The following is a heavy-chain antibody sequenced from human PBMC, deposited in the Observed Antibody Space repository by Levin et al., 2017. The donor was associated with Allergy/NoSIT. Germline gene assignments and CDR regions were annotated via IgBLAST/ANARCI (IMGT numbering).Heavy chain of an antibody. Sequence: SCAASGFTFSDYYMSWIRQAPGKGLEWISYISSSGSYTNYADSVKGRFTISRDNAKNSLYLQMNSLRAEDTAVYYCALMVRGVFVDYWGQGTLVTVSS. CDR1: GFTFSDYY. CDR2: ISSSGSYT. CDR3: ALMVRGVFVDY. J-gene: IGHJ4*02. V-gene: IGHV3-11*03. D-gene: IGHD3-10*01.